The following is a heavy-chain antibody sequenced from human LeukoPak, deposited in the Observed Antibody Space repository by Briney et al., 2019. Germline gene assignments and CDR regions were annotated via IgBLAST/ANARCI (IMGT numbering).Heavy chain of an antibody. V-gene: IGHV3-30*02. Sequence: QPGGSLTLSCAASGFTFSTYGMNWVRQAPGKGLDWVAFIRYDGSNKYYADSVKGRFTISRDNSKNTLYLQMNSLRAEDTAVYYCARVWGEAFDPWGQGTLVIVSS. J-gene: IGHJ5*02. CDR3: ARVWGEAFDP. CDR2: IRYDGSNK. D-gene: IGHD3-16*01. CDR1: GFTFSTYG.